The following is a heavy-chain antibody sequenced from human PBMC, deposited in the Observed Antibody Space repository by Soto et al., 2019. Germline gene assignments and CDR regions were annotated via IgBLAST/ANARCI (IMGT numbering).Heavy chain of an antibody. V-gene: IGHV4-39*01. CDR2: IYYSGST. Sequence: ASETLSLTCTVSGGSISSISYYWGWIRQPPGKGLEWIGSIYYSGSTYYNPSLKSRITISVDTSKNQFSLKLSSVTAADTAVYYCARHFYSNYVLNWFDPWGQGSLLTISS. CDR1: GGSISSISYY. D-gene: IGHD4-4*01. J-gene: IGHJ5*02. CDR3: ARHFYSNYVLNWFDP.